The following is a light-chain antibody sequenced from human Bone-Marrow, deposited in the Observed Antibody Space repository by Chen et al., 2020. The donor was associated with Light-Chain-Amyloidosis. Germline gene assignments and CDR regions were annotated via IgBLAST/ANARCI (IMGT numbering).Light chain of an antibody. Sequence: EIVLTQSPGTLSLSPGEGANLSCMASQTISSNYVTWYQQKFGQAPRFLIYGSSSRATGIPDRFTGSGSGTDFTLTINRLVPEDLATDYCQQYGTSPLTFGGGTKVEI. CDR2: GSS. CDR3: QQYGTSPLT. V-gene: IGKV3-20*01. CDR1: QTISSNY. J-gene: IGKJ4*01.